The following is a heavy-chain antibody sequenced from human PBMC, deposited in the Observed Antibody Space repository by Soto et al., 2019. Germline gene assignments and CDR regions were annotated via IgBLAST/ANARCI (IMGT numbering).Heavy chain of an antibody. V-gene: IGHV4-31*03. D-gene: IGHD3-22*01. CDR3: ARDGYNYDNSGDPWDLDL. J-gene: IGHJ2*01. CDR1: GASISSGGYY. Sequence: QVQLQESGPGLVKPSQTLSLTCTVSGASISSGGYYWSWIRQHPGKGLEWIGYIYYSGSTYYNPSPKSRVTKSVDTSKNQFSLELTSVTAADTAVYYRARDGYNYDNSGDPWDLDLWGRGTLVTVSS. CDR2: IYYSGST.